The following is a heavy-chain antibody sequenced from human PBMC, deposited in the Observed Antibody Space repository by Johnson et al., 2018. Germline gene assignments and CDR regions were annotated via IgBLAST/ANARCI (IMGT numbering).Heavy chain of an antibody. Sequence: EVQLVESGGGLVKPGGSLRLSCAASGFTFSAYNMNWVRQGPGKGLEWVSSITSSSNFIYYADSVKGRFTIVRDNARNSLFLQMNSLSAEETAVYYCAREAVYKPISMTVDDAFDFWGQWTTVTVSP. D-gene: IGHD1-14*01. CDR3: AREAVYKPISMTVDDAFDF. J-gene: IGHJ3*01. V-gene: IGHV3-21*01. CDR2: ITSSSNFI. CDR1: GFTFSAYN.